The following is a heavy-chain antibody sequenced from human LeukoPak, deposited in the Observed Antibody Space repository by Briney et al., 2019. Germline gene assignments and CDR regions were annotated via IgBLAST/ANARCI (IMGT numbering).Heavy chain of an antibody. Sequence: SVKVSCKASGGTFSSYAISWVRQAPGQGLEWMGRIIPILGIANYAQKFQGRVTITADKSTSTAYMELRSLRSDDTAVYYCARVKYSSSEDFDYWGQGTLVTVSS. CDR3: ARVKYSSSEDFDY. CDR2: IIPILGIA. V-gene: IGHV1-69*04. CDR1: GGTFSSYA. D-gene: IGHD6-6*01. J-gene: IGHJ4*02.